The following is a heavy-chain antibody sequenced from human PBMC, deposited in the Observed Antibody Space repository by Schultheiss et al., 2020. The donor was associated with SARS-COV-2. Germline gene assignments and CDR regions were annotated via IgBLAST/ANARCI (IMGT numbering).Heavy chain of an antibody. CDR2: INPNSGGT. J-gene: IGHJ5*02. D-gene: IGHD2-2*01. CDR1: GYTFTGYY. V-gene: IGHV1-2*06. CDR3: ARVSETSWGGTNWFDP. Sequence: ASVKVSCKASGYTFTGYYMHWVRQAPGQGLEWMGRINPNSGGTNYAQKFQGRVTITADKSTSTAYMELSSLRSEDTAVYYCARVSETSWGGTNWFDPWGQGTLVTVSS.